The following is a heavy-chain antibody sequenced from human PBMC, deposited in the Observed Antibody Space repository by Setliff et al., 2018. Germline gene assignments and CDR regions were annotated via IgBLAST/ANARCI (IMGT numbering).Heavy chain of an antibody. CDR1: GFTFKNYG. V-gene: IGHV3-33*01. D-gene: IGHD2-2*01. CDR2: IWYDGNNK. CDR3: VRGEMFSTSPRAD. J-gene: IGHJ4*02. Sequence: PGGSLSLSCVASGFTFKNYGMHWVRQAPGKGLEWVAVIWYDGNNKDHADSVKGRFTISRDNSKNTLYLQMDSLRVEDTAVYYCVRGEMFSTSPRADWGQGTQVTVSS.